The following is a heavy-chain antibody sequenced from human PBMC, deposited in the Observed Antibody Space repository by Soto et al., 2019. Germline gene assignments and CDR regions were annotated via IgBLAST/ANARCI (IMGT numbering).Heavy chain of an antibody. D-gene: IGHD5-18*01. CDR1: GGSINSDGYY. CDR3: ARESYSFGRAFDI. Sequence: SETLSLTCTVSGGSINSDGYYWSWIRQHPEKGLEWIGYINYRGTTYYNQSLESRLTMSVDTSENQFSLQLTSVIAADTALYYCARESYSFGRAFDIWGHGTLVTVSS. V-gene: IGHV4-31*03. J-gene: IGHJ4*01. CDR2: INYRGTT.